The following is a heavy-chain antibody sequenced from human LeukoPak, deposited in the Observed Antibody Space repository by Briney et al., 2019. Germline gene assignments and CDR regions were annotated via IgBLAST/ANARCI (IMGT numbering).Heavy chain of an antibody. D-gene: IGHD3-22*01. J-gene: IGHJ4*02. Sequence: SAKVSCKASGYTFTSYYMHWVRQAPGQGLEWMGGIIPIFGTANYAQKFQGRVTITADESTSTAYMELSSLRSEDTAVYYCARGPRAYYYDSSGYYPAYYFDYWGQGTLVTVSS. CDR1: GYTFTSYY. CDR2: IIPIFGTA. CDR3: ARGPRAYYYDSSGYYPAYYFDY. V-gene: IGHV1-69*13.